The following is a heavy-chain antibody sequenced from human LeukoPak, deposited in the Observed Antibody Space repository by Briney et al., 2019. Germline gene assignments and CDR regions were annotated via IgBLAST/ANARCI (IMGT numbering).Heavy chain of an antibody. Sequence: SQTLSLTCTVSGGSISSGDYYWSWIRQPPGKGLEWIGYIYYSGSTYYNPSLKSRVTISVDTSKNQFSLKLSSVTAADTAVYYCARADYVILASPPLDAYGIWGQGTMVTVSS. CDR3: ARADYVILASPPLDAYGI. CDR2: IYYSGST. D-gene: IGHD3-9*01. CDR1: GGSISSGDYY. J-gene: IGHJ3*02. V-gene: IGHV4-30-4*01.